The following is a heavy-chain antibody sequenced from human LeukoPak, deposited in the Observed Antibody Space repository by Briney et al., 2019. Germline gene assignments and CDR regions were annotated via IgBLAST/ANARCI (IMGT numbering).Heavy chain of an antibody. J-gene: IGHJ3*02. CDR1: GFTFSSYA. V-gene: IGHV3-23*01. CDR2: ISGSGGST. D-gene: IGHD5-24*01. Sequence: GGSLRLSCADSGFTFSSYAMSWVRQAPGKGLEWVSAISGSGGSTYYADSVKGRFTISRDNSKNTLYLRMNSLRADDTAVYYCALTMATATHDAFDIWGEGTMVTVSS. CDR3: ALTMATATHDAFDI.